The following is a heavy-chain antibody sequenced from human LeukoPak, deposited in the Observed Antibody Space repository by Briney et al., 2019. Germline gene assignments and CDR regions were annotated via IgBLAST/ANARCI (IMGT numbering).Heavy chain of an antibody. V-gene: IGHV3-21*06. D-gene: IGHD1-26*01. CDR1: GFTFSSYS. Sequence: GGSLRLSCAASGFTFSSYSMNWVRQAPGKGPEWVSSITSSSSYIYYADSVKGRFTISRDNAKNSLYLQMDSLRVKDTAVYYCARDPYSGNYGPYYYYYMDVWGKGTTVTISS. CDR2: ITSSSSYI. CDR3: ARDPYSGNYGPYYYYYMDV. J-gene: IGHJ6*03.